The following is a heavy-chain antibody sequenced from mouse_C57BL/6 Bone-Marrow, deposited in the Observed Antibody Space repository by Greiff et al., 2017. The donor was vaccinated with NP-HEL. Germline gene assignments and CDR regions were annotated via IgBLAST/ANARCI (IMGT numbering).Heavy chain of an antibody. CDR1: GYTFTSYW. CDR3: ARYTKGRFYAMDY. CDR2: IHPNSGST. V-gene: IGHV1-64*01. Sequence: VQLQQPGAELVKPGASVKLSCKASGYTFTSYWMHWVKQRPGQGLEWIGMIHPNSGSTNYNEKFKSKATLTVDKSSSTAYMQLSSLTSEDSAVYYCARYTKGRFYAMDYWGQGTLVTVSS. D-gene: IGHD2-12*01. J-gene: IGHJ4*01.